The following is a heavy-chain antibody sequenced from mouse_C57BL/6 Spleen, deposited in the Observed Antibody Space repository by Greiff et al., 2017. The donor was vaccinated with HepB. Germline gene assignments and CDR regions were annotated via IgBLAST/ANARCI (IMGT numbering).Heavy chain of an antibody. J-gene: IGHJ3*01. Sequence: EVHLVESGPELVKPGASVKISCKASGYSFTGYYMNWVKQSPEKSLEWIGEINPSTGGTTYNQKFKAKATLTVDKSSSTAYMQLKSLTSEDSAVYYCARYGGSFAYWGQGTLVTVSA. CDR3: ARYGGSFAY. V-gene: IGHV1-42*01. D-gene: IGHD1-1*01. CDR1: GYSFTGYY. CDR2: INPSTGGT.